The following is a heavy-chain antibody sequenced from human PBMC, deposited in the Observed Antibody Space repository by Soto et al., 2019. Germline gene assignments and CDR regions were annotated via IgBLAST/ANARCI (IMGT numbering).Heavy chain of an antibody. CDR2: ISYDGNHE. D-gene: IGHD6-19*01. CDR3: ARSSVAGTWGYYFAY. J-gene: IGHJ4*02. CDR1: GFIFTTYA. V-gene: IGHV3-30-3*01. Sequence: QVHLVESGGGVVQPGRSLRLSCAATGFIFTTYAMHWVRQAAGKGLEWVAVISYDGNHEYYADSVRGRFTISRDNSKNTLYLQMDSLRADDTALYYCARSSVAGTWGYYFAYWGQGALVTLSS.